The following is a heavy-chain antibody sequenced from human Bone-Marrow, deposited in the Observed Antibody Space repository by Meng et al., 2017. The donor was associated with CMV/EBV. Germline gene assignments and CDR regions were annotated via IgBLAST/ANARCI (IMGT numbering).Heavy chain of an antibody. CDR2: ISAYNGNT. J-gene: IGHJ6*02. D-gene: IGHD3-3*01. V-gene: IGHV1-18*01. CDR3: ARESIGDRHYDFWSGYYTGMSYYYYGMDV. Sequence: ASVKVSCKASGYTFTSYGISWVRQAPGQGLEWMGWISAYNGNTNYAQKLQGRVTMTTDTSTSTAYMELRSLRSDDTAVYYCARESIGDRHYDFWSGYYTGMSYYYYGMDVWSQGTTVTVSS. CDR1: GYTFTSYG.